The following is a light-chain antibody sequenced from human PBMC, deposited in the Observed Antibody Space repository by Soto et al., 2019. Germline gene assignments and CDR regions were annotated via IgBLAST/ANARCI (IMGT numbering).Light chain of an antibody. J-gene: IGKJ2*01. Sequence: ETVMTQSPATLSVSPGEGATLSCRASQSVSSNLAWYQQKPGQAPRLLIYGASTRATGIPARFSGSGFGTEFTLTISSLQSEDLAVYYCQQYSNWPPYTFGQGTKLEIK. CDR3: QQYSNWPPYT. CDR2: GAS. CDR1: QSVSSN. V-gene: IGKV3-15*01.